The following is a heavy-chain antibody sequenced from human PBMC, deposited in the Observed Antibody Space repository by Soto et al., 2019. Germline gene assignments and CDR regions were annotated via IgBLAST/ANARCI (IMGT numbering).Heavy chain of an antibody. CDR1: GFTFSSND. J-gene: IGHJ3*01. CDR2: IYSGGST. D-gene: IGHD3-22*01. Sequence: EVPLVESGGGLIQPGGSLRLSCAASGFTFSSNDMNWVRQAPGKGLEWVSLIYSGGSTYYADSVKGRFTISRDNSKNTLTLQIRSLRAEDTAVYYCAARPLLPGAPWGQGTMVTVSS. CDR3: AARPLLPGAP. V-gene: IGHV3-53*01.